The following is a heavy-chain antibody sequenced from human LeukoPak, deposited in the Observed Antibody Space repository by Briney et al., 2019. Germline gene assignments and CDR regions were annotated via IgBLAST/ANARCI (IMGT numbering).Heavy chain of an antibody. CDR3: ARELAQYGSEQN. Sequence: GASVKVSCKASGGTFSSYTISWVRQAPGQGLEWMGRIIPILGIANYAQKFQGRVTITADKSTSTAYMELSSLRSEDTAVYHCARELAQYGSEQNWGQGTLVTVSS. CDR1: GGTFSSYT. D-gene: IGHD3-10*01. V-gene: IGHV1-69*04. J-gene: IGHJ4*02. CDR2: IIPILGIA.